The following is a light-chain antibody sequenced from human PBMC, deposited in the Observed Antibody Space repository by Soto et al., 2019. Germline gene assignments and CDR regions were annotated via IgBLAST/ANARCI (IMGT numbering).Light chain of an antibody. J-gene: IGLJ2*01. CDR3: CSYTGSSVL. CDR1: SNDVGAYNY. Sequence: QSALTQPASVSGSPGQSIAISCTGTSNDVGAYNYVSWYQHHPGKAPKLMIYDVSNRPSGVSNRFSGSKSGNTASLTISGLQTEDEADYYCCSYTGSSVLIGGGTKLTVL. CDR2: DVS. V-gene: IGLV2-14*01.